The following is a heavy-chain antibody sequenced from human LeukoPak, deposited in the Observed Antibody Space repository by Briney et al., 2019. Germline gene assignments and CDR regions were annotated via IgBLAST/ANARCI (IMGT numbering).Heavy chain of an antibody. CDR1: GGSFSSEA. J-gene: IGHJ6*03. CDR2: IIPIFGTA. V-gene: IGHV1-69*05. Sequence: SVKVSCKAFGGSFSSEAISWVRQAPGQGLEWMGGIIPIFGTANYAQKFQGRVTITTDESTSTAYMEVSSLRSEDTALYYCAREKDQYYYYYMDVWGKGTTVTVSS. CDR3: AREKDQYYYYYMDV.